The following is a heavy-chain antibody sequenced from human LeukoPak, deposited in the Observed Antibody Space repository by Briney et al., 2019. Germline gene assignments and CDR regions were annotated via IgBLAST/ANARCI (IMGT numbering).Heavy chain of an antibody. Sequence: GGSLRLSCAASGFTFSSYWMHWVRQAPGKGLVWVSRINSHGSSTSYADSVKGRFTISRDNAKNTLYLQLNSLRVEDTAVYYCARGPPDGSGSYYPGAYWGQGTLVTVSS. CDR2: INSHGSST. CDR3: ARGPPDGSGSYYPGAY. CDR1: GFTFSSYW. D-gene: IGHD3-10*01. J-gene: IGHJ4*02. V-gene: IGHV3-74*01.